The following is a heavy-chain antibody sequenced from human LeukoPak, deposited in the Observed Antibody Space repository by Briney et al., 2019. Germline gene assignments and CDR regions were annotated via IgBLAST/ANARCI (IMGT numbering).Heavy chain of an antibody. V-gene: IGHV3-53*01. CDR1: GFTVSSNY. J-gene: IGHJ3*02. CDR3: ARGGSYLSAFDI. CDR2: IYSGGST. Sequence: PGGSLRLSCAASGFTVSSNYMSWVRQAPGKGLEWVSIIYSGGSTFYADSVKGRFTISRDNTKNTLYLQMNSLRAEDTAVYYCARGGSYLSAFDIWGQGTMVTVSS. D-gene: IGHD1-26*01.